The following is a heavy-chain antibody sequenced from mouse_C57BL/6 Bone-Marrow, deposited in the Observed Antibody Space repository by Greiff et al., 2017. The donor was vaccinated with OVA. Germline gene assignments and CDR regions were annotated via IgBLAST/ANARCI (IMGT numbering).Heavy chain of an antibody. J-gene: IGHJ2*01. CDR2: ISSGGSYT. CDR1: GFTFSSYG. V-gene: IGHV5-6*01. Sequence: EVMLVESGGDLVKPGGSLKLSCAASGFTFSSYGMSWVRQTPDKRLEWVATISSGGSYTYYPDSVKGRFTISRDNAKNTLYLQMSSLKSEDTAMYYCARQESRTGYYFDYWGQGTTLTVSS. CDR3: ARQESRTGYYFDY. D-gene: IGHD4-1*01.